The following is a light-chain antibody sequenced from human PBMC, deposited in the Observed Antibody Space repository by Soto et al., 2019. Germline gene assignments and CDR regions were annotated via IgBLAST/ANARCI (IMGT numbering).Light chain of an antibody. CDR3: QQSYNGAT. Sequence: EIVLTQSPATLSLSPGERATLSCRASQGIGSSLAWYQQKPGQAPRLLIFRASDSTTAIPDRFSGSGFGTEFTRTIRSLEPEDFAVYYCQQSYNGATVGPGTKVDVK. J-gene: IGKJ3*01. CDR1: QGIGSS. V-gene: IGKV3-11*01. CDR2: RAS.